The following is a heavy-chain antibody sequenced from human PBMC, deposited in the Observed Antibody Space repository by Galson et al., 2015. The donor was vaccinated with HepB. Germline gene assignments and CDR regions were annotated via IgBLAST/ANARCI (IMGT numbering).Heavy chain of an antibody. CDR2: IRGSGFST. CDR3: AKDLDSFRYFDF. J-gene: IGHJ4*02. V-gene: IGHV3-23*01. CDR1: GFTFNSSA. Sequence: SLRLSCAASGFTFNSSAMSWCRQAPGKGLEWVARIRGSGFSTYYADFVKGRFTISRDNSKNTMYLQMNSLRAEDTAVYYCAKDLDSFRYFDFWGQGTLVTVSS. D-gene: IGHD2-21*01.